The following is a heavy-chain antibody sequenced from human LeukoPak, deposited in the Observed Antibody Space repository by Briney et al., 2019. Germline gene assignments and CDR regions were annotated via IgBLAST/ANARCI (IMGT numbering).Heavy chain of an antibody. CDR3: ARDVPAAGSYFDY. CDR1: GFTFSDYY. CDR2: ISSSGSTI. D-gene: IGHD2-2*01. V-gene: IGHV3-11*01. Sequence: GGTLRLSCAASGFTFSDYYMSWIRQAPGKGLEWVSYISSSGSTIYYADSVKGRFTISRDNAKNSLYLQMNSLRAEDTAVYYCARDVPAAGSYFDYWGQGTLVTVSS. J-gene: IGHJ4*02.